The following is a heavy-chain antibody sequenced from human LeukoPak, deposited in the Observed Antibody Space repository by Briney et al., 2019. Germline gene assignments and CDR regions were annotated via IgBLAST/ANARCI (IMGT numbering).Heavy chain of an antibody. D-gene: IGHD6-19*01. Sequence: PGGSLRLSCAASGFTFSSYGMNWVRQAPGKGLEWDSYISPSSSTMYYADSGKGRFTVSRDNAKNSLYLQMNSLRAEDTAVYYCAREHTPYGSGCTAAYWGQGTLVTVSS. CDR1: GFTFSSYG. J-gene: IGHJ4*02. V-gene: IGHV3-48*01. CDR2: ISPSSSTM. CDR3: AREHTPYGSGCTAAY.